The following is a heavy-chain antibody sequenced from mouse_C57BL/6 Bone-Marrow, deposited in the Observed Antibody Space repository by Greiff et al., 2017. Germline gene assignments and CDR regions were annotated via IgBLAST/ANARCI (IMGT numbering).Heavy chain of an antibody. J-gene: IGHJ1*03. Sequence: DVKLVESGGGLVKPGGSLKLSCAASGFTFSSYAMSWVRQTPEKRLEWVATISDGGSYTYYPDNLKGRFTISRDNAKNTLYLQMSHLKSEDTAMYYCARDNYWYFDVWGTGTTVTVSS. CDR2: ISDGGSYT. CDR3: ARDNYWYFDV. CDR1: GFTFSSYA. V-gene: IGHV5-4*01.